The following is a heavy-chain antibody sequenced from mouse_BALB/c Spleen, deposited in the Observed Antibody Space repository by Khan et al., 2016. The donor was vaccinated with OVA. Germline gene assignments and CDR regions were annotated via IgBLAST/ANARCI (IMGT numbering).Heavy chain of an antibody. D-gene: IGHD1-2*01. CDR2: ISYSGST. CDR3: ARTARIKY. CDR1: DYSITSGYG. Sequence: EVQLQESGPGLVKPSQSLSLTCTVTDYSITSGYGWNWIRQFPGNKLEWMGYISYSGSTNYNPSLKSRITITRDTSKHQFFLQLNSVTTEDTATYYCARTARIKYWGQGTTLTVSS. V-gene: IGHV3-2*02. J-gene: IGHJ2*01.